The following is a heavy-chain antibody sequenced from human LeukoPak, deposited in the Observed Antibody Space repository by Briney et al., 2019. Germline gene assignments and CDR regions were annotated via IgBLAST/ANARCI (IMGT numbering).Heavy chain of an antibody. CDR3: ARGYSSSSTPSFYYYYYGMDV. J-gene: IGHJ6*02. CDR2: IYYSGST. Sequence: PSETLSLTRTVSGGSVSSGSYYWSWIRQPPGKGLEWIGYIYYSGSTYYNPSLKSRVTISVDTSKNQFSLKLSSVTAADTAVYYCARGYSSSSTPSFYYYYYGMDVWGQGTTVTVSS. D-gene: IGHD6-6*01. V-gene: IGHV4-61*01. CDR1: GGSVSSGSYY.